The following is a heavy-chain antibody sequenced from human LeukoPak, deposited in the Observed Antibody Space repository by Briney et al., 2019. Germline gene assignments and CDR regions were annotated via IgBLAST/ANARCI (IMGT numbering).Heavy chain of an antibody. CDR2: INPSGGST. CDR1: GYTFTGYY. J-gene: IGHJ6*02. CDR3: ARESRDSSGYYGTDV. Sequence: GASVKVSCKASGYTFTGYYMHWVRQAPGQGLEWMGIINPSGGSTTYAQKFQGRVTMTRDTSTSTVYIDLSSLRSEDTAVYYCARESRDSSGYYGTDVWGQGTTVTVSS. D-gene: IGHD3-22*01. V-gene: IGHV1-46*01.